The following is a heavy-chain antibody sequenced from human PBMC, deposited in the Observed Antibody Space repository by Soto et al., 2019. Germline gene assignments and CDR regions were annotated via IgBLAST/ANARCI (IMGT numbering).Heavy chain of an antibody. Sequence: EVQLLESGGGLVQPGGSLRLSCAASGFTFSSYAMSWVRQAPGKGLEWVSAISGSGGSTYYADSVEGRFTISRDNSKNTLYLQMNSLRAEDTAVYYCAKAPTNYGSGSYYYYWGQGTLVTVSS. CDR2: ISGSGGST. J-gene: IGHJ4*02. CDR1: GFTFSSYA. V-gene: IGHV3-23*01. CDR3: AKAPTNYGSGSYYYY. D-gene: IGHD3-10*01.